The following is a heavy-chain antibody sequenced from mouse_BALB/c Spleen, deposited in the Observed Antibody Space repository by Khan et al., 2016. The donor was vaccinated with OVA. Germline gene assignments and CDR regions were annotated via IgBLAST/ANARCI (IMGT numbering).Heavy chain of an antibody. J-gene: IGHJ4*01. CDR1: GFSLTGYG. Sequence: QVQLKESGPGLVAPSQSLSITCTVSGFSLTGYGVNWVRQPPGKGLEWLGMIWGDGSTDYNSALKSRLSITKDNSKSQVLLKMNSLQTDDTARYYCARAYYANYREAMDYWGQGNSVTVSS. D-gene: IGHD2-10*01. CDR3: ARAYYANYREAMDY. V-gene: IGHV2-6-7*01. CDR2: IWGDGST.